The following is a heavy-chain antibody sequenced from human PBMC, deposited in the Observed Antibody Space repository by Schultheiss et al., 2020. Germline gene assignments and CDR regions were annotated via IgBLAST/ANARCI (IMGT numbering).Heavy chain of an antibody. CDR3: ARVSSRGTDY. J-gene: IGHJ4*02. V-gene: IGHV4-39*07. D-gene: IGHD1-1*01. CDR2: IYYSGST. CDR1: GGSISSYY. Sequence: SETLSLTCTVSGGSISSYYWGWIRQPPGKGLEWIGSIYYSGSTYYNPSLKSRVTISVDTSKNQFSLKLSSVTAADTAVYYCARVSSRGTDYWGQGTLVTVSS.